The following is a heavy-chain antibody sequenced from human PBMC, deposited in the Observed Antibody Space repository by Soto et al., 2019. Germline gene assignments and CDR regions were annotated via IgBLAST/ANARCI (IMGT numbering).Heavy chain of an antibody. Sequence: GASVKVSCKASGYTFTSYAMHWVRQAPGQRLEWMGWINAGNGNTKYSQKFQGRVTITRDTSASTAYMELSSLRSEDTAVYYCASSDLGYCSSTSCPLDYWGQGTLVTVSS. CDR2: INAGNGNT. D-gene: IGHD2-2*01. CDR3: ASSDLGYCSSTSCPLDY. J-gene: IGHJ4*02. V-gene: IGHV1-3*01. CDR1: GYTFTSYA.